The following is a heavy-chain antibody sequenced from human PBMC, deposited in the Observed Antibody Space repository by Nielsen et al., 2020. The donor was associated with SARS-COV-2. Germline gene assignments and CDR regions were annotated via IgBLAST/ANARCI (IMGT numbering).Heavy chain of an antibody. V-gene: IGHV4-31*03. CDR3: ASSSIAARNFDY. CDR1: GGSISSGGYY. Sequence: SETLSLTCTVSGGSISSGGYYWSWIRQHPGKGLEWIGYIYYSGSTYYNPSLKSRVTISVDTSKNQFSLKLSSVTAADTAVYYCASSSIAARNFDYWGQGTLVTVSS. D-gene: IGHD6-6*01. CDR2: IYYSGST. J-gene: IGHJ4*02.